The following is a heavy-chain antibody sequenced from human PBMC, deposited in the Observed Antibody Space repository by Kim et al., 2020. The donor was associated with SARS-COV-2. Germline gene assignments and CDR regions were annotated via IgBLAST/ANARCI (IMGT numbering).Heavy chain of an antibody. D-gene: IGHD6-19*01. CDR2: ISSTSTYI. J-gene: IGHJ4*02. Sequence: GGSLRLSCAASGFSFSDYYMSWIRQAPGKGLQWISYISSTSTYINYADSVKGRFTISRDNAKSSLYLQMNSLRAEDTAVYYCVRDYGSSGWSYWGQGTLVTVSS. V-gene: IGHV3-11*05. CDR1: GFSFSDYY. CDR3: VRDYGSSGWSY.